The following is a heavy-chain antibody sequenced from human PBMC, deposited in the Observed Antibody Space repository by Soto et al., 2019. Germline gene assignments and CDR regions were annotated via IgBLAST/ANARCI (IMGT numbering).Heavy chain of an antibody. Sequence: QVQLQESGPGLVKPSETLSLTCTVAGGSISSYYWRWIRQSPGKRLEWIGYIHYSGITSYNPSLRSRVTISLDTSKSQFSLELISVTAADSAVYYCARHPGASFDYWGQGTLVTFSA. D-gene: IGHD7-27*01. V-gene: IGHV4-59*01. CDR2: IHYSGIT. J-gene: IGHJ4*02. CDR3: ARHPGASFDY. CDR1: GGSISSYY.